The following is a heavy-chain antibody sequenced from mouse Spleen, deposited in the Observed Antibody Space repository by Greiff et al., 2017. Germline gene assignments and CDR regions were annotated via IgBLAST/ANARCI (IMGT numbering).Heavy chain of an antibody. CDR3: ARESDYYGYAMDY. Sequence: VMLVESGAELVRPGVSVKISCKGSGYTFTDYAMHWVKQSHAKSLEWIGVISTYYGDASYNQKFKGKATMTVDKSSSTAYMELARLTSEDSAIYYCARESDYYGYAMDYWGQGTSVTVSS. CDR1: GYTFTDYA. V-gene: IGHV1S137*01. D-gene: IGHD1-1*01. J-gene: IGHJ4*01. CDR2: ISTYYGDA.